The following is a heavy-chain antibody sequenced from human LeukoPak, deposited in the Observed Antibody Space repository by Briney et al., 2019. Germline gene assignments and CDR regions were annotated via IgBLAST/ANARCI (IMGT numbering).Heavy chain of an antibody. D-gene: IGHD3-10*01. Sequence: GGSLRLSCAASGFTFSSYWMSWVRRAPGKGLEWVANIKQHGSEKYYVDSVKGRFTISRDNAKNSLYLQMNSLRAEDTGVYYCARGLHYGNVWGQGTLVTVSS. CDR2: IKQHGSEK. CDR1: GFTFSSYW. V-gene: IGHV3-7*01. CDR3: ARGLHYGNV. J-gene: IGHJ4*02.